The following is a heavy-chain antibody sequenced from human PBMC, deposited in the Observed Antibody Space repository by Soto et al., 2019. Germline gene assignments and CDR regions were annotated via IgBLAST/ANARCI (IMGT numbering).Heavy chain of an antibody. CDR1: GGTFSSYA. V-gene: IGHV1-69*12. CDR3: ARVPTVPGLYYYGMDV. Sequence: QVQLVQSGAEVKKPGSSVKVSCKASGGTFSSYAISWVRQAPGQGLESMGGIIPIFGTANYAQKFQGRVTITADESTSTAYMELSSLRSEDTAVYYCARVPTVPGLYYYGMDVWGQGTTVTVSS. J-gene: IGHJ6*02. D-gene: IGHD4-17*01. CDR2: IIPIFGTA.